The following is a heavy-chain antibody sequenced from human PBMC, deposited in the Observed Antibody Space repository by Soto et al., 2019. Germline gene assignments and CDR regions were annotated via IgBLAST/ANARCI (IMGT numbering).Heavy chain of an antibody. CDR2: IHYSGST. J-gene: IGHJ5*02. Sequence: QVQLQESGPGLVKPSETLSLTCTVSGGSISNYYWNWIRQPPGKGLEWIGYIHYSGSTDYNPSLTSRVTLSVDTSKNQFSLKLNSVTAAATAIYYCARHTVIPGYADNRDWFDPWGQGTLVTVSS. CDR1: GGSISNYY. V-gene: IGHV4-59*08. D-gene: IGHD4-4*01. CDR3: ARHTVIPGYADNRDWFDP.